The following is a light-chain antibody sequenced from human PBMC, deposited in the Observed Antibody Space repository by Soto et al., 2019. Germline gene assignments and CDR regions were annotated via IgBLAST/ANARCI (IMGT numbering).Light chain of an antibody. CDR2: DVS. Sequence: QSALTQPASVSRSPGQSITISCTGTSSDVGTYNYVSWYQQHPGKAPKLMIYDVSNRPSGVSDRFSGSKSGNTASLTISGLQAEDEADFYCSSYTGSSTSVVFGGGTKVTVL. CDR3: SSYTGSSTSVV. CDR1: SSDVGTYNY. J-gene: IGLJ2*01. V-gene: IGLV2-14*01.